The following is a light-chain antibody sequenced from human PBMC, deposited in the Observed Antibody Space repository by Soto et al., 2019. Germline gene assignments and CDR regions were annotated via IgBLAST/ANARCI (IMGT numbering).Light chain of an antibody. V-gene: IGKV3-11*01. CDR3: QQRSRT. J-gene: IGKJ2*01. CDR1: QSVNSY. CDR2: DAT. Sequence: EIVLTQSPATLSLSPGGRATLSCRASQSVNSYLAWYQQKPGQAPRLLIYDATNRATGIPPRFSGSGSGTDFTLTSSSLEPEDFAVYYCQQRSRTFGQGTKLEIK.